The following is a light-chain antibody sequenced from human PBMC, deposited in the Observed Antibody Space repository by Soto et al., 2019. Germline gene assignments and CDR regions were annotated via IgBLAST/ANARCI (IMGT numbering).Light chain of an antibody. CDR1: RSISNY. Sequence: DVQMTQSPSSLSVSVGDRGTITCRASRSISNYLNWYQQKSGKVPRLLIYAASSLQPGVPSRFSGTGTGTPFTLTITSLQPEDSATYDCQQSYSVPRFGPGTRVDLK. CDR2: AAS. V-gene: IGKV1-39*01. J-gene: IGKJ1*01. CDR3: QQSYSVPR.